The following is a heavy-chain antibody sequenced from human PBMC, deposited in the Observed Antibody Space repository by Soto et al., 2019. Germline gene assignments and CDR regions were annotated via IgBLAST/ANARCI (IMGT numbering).Heavy chain of an antibody. CDR3: ERGKFVVVVVTQGLYFDF. Sequence: QVQLVQSGAEVEKPGASVKVSCKASGYTFSNYYMHWVRPVPGQGLEWMGTINPSGGSTSYAQKCQGRITLRRKTLTGTVYLELSSLNSEDTDVYYCERGKFVVVVVTQGLYFDFWAQGHLVAVSS. CDR2: INPSGGST. V-gene: IGHV1-46*01. D-gene: IGHD2-21*01. J-gene: IGHJ4*02. CDR1: GYTFSNYY.